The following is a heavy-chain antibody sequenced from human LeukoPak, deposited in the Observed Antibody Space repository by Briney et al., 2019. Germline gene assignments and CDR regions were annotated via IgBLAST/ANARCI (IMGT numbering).Heavy chain of an antibody. CDR3: AKDSAYHDTSGYYSFPDF. CDR2: ISGDGGST. D-gene: IGHD3-22*01. V-gene: IGHV3-43*02. J-gene: IGHJ4*02. Sequence: GGSLRLSCAASGFTFDDYAMHWVRQAPGKGLEWVSLISGDGGSTYFADSVKGRFTISRDNSKNSLYLQMNSLRTEDTALYYCAKDSAYHDTSGYYSFPDFRGQGTLVTVSS. CDR1: GFTFDDYA.